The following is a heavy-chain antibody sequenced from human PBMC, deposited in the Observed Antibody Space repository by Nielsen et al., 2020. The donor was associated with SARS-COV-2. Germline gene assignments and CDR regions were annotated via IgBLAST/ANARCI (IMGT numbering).Heavy chain of an antibody. D-gene: IGHD4-17*01. V-gene: IGHV3-13*01. CDR1: GFTFNSYD. Sequence: GSLRLSCEASGFTFNSYDMHWVRRATGKGLEWVSSIDAADDTYYPGSVKGRFTISRENAKNSLYLQMNSLRAGDTAVYYCARGTPYGDFPYWYFDLWGRGTLVTVSS. CDR3: ARGTPYGDFPYWYFDL. CDR2: IDAADDT. J-gene: IGHJ2*01.